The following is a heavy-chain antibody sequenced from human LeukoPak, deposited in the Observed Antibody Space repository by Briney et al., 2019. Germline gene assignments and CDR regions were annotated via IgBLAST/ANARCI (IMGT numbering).Heavy chain of an antibody. V-gene: IGHV4-59*01. Sequence: PSETLSLACTVSGGSISSYYWNWIRQPPGKALEWLGYAYYSGSTNYNPSLKTRLTISVHTSKAQFSLTLSSVTAADTAIYYCASRSGRNYYGMDVWGQGTTVIVSS. J-gene: IGHJ6*02. D-gene: IGHD3-10*01. CDR3: ASRSGRNYYGMDV. CDR1: GGSISSYY. CDR2: AYYSGST.